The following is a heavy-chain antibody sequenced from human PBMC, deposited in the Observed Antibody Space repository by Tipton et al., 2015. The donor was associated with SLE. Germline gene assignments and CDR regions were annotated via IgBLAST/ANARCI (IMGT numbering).Heavy chain of an antibody. Sequence: SLRLSCAASGFTFSSNWWSWVRQPPGKGLEWIGEIYHSGSANYNPSLKSRVTISVDTSKNQFSLKLSSVTAADTAVYYCARDPLYCSGGSCYEDWGQGTLVTVSS. J-gene: IGHJ4*02. CDR2: IYHSGSA. D-gene: IGHD2-15*01. V-gene: IGHV4-4*02. CDR1: GFTFSSNW. CDR3: ARDPLYCSGGSCYED.